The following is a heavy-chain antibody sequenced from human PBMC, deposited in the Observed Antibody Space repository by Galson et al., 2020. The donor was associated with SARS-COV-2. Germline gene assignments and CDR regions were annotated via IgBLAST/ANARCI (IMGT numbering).Heavy chain of an antibody. CDR2: ISTTGSI. CDR1: GGSFSGYY. D-gene: IGHD2-21*01. J-gene: IGHJ4*02. Sequence: SQASETLSLTCAVYGGSFSGYYWGWIRQSPGKGLEWIGEISTTGSINNNPSLKSRVTISTDTSKNQFSLILSSVTAADTAMYFCARGARDVTMLVMIGTAASYYFDLWGQGSLVTVSS. CDR3: ARGARDVTMLVMIGTAASYYFDL. V-gene: IGHV4-34*01.